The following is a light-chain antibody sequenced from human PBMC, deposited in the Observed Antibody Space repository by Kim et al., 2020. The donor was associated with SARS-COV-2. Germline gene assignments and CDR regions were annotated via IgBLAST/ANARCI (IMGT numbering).Light chain of an antibody. Sequence: DIQMTQSPSSLSASVGDRVTITCRASQSINNYLNWYQQKPGKAPKLLIYTASSLQSGVPSRFSGSGSGTDFTLTIDSLQPEDFGTYYCQQSYSTLVFGQGTKLEI. CDR3: QQSYSTLV. V-gene: IGKV1-39*01. CDR1: QSINNY. J-gene: IGKJ2*01. CDR2: TAS.